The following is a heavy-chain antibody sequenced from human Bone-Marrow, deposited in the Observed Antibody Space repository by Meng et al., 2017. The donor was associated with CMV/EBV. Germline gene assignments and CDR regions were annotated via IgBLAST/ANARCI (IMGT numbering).Heavy chain of an antibody. J-gene: IGHJ6*02. CDR2: INHSGST. Sequence: SETLSLTCTVSGGSISSSSYYWGWIRQPPGKGLEWIGEINHSGSTNYNPSLKSRVTISVDTSKNQFSLKLSSVTAADTAVYYCARDPWNYYYYGMDVWGQGTTVTVSS. CDR1: GGSISSSSYY. CDR3: ARDPWNYYYYGMDV. D-gene: IGHD5-12*01. V-gene: IGHV4-39*07.